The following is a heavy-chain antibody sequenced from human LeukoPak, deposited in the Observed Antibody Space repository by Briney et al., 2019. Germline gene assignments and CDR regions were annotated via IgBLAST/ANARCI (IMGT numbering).Heavy chain of an antibody. CDR2: IKQDGSEK. CDR3: ARDLWFGELDAFDI. Sequence: GGSLRLSCAASGFTFSSYWMSWVRQAPGKGLEGVANIKQDGSEKYYVDSVKGRFTISRDNAKNSLYLQMNSLRAEDTAVYYCARDLWFGELDAFDIWGQETMVTVSS. V-gene: IGHV3-7*01. CDR1: GFTFSSYW. J-gene: IGHJ3*02. D-gene: IGHD3-10*01.